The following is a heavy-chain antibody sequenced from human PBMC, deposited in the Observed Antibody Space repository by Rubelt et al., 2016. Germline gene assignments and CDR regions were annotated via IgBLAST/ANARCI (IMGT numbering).Heavy chain of an antibody. CDR1: GGSISSYY. CDR3: ARRVVDYDFWSGYYDYFDY. D-gene: IGHD3-3*01. Sequence: QVQLQESGPGLVKPSETLSLTCTVSGGSISSYYWSWIRQPPGKGLEWIGYIYYSGSTNYNPSLKSRGTISVDTSKNQFSLKLSSVTAADTAVYYCARRVVDYDFWSGYYDYFDYGGQGTLVTVSS. CDR2: IYYSGST. J-gene: IGHJ4*02. V-gene: IGHV4-59*12.